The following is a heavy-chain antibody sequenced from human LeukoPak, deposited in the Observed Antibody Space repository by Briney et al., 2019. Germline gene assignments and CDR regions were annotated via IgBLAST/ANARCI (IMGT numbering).Heavy chain of an antibody. J-gene: IGHJ3*02. CDR2: IIGNGDRT. V-gene: IGHV3-23*01. Sequence: GGSLRLSCAASGFTFSSYAMSWVRQAPGKGQEWVSAIIGNGDRTYYADSVEGRFTISRDNSKNTLYLQMNSLRAEDTAVYYCASGDSSGYRGAFDIWGQGTMVTVSS. D-gene: IGHD3-22*01. CDR3: ASGDSSGYRGAFDI. CDR1: GFTFSSYA.